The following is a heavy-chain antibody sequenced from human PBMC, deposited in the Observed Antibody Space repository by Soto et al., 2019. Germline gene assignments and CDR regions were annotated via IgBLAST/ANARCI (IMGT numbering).Heavy chain of an antibody. V-gene: IGHV3-48*02. CDR3: ARADSEEYYYYYGMDV. J-gene: IGHJ6*02. Sequence: EVQLVESGGGLVQPGGSLRLSCAASGFTFSSYSMNWVRQAPGKGLEWVSYISSSSSTIYYADSVKGRFTISRDNAKNSLYLQMNSLRDEDTAVYYCARADSEEYYYYYGMDVWGQGTTVTVSS. CDR2: ISSSSSTI. D-gene: IGHD5-18*01. CDR1: GFTFSSYS.